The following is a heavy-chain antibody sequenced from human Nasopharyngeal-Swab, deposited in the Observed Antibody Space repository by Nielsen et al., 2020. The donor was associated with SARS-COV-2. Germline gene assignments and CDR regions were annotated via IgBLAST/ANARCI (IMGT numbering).Heavy chain of an antibody. CDR2: ISAYNGNT. J-gene: IGHJ5*02. CDR3: ARERIAARLPDRWFDP. Sequence: WVRQAPGQGLEWMGWISAYNGNTNYAQKLQGRVTMTTDTSTSTAYMELRSLRSDDTAVYYCARERIAARLPDRWFDPWGQGTLVTVSS. V-gene: IGHV1-18*01. D-gene: IGHD6-6*01.